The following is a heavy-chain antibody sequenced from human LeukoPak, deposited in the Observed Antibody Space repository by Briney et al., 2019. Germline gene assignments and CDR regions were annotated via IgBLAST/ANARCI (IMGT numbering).Heavy chain of an antibody. Sequence: PGGSLRLSCAASGFTFSSYSMNWVRQAPGKGLEWVSYISSSSSTIYYADSVKGRFTISRDNAKNSLYLQMNSLRAEDTAVYYCARDLGIVVVPATRPRNWFDPWGQGTLVTVSS. CDR2: ISSSSSTI. CDR3: ARDLGIVVVPATRPRNWFDP. V-gene: IGHV3-48*01. D-gene: IGHD2-2*01. J-gene: IGHJ5*02. CDR1: GFTFSSYS.